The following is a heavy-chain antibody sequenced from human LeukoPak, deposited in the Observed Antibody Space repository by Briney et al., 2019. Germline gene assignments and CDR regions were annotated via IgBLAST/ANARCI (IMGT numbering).Heavy chain of an antibody. Sequence: ASVRVSCKASGYTLTGYYMHWVRQAPGQGLEWMGIINPSGGSTSYAQKFQGRVTMTRDMSTSTVYMELSSLRSEDTAVYYCARERSDYDFWSGYYSNYYFDYWGQGTLVTVSS. CDR3: ARERSDYDFWSGYYSNYYFDY. CDR2: INPSGGST. D-gene: IGHD3-3*01. CDR1: GYTLTGYY. J-gene: IGHJ4*02. V-gene: IGHV1-46*01.